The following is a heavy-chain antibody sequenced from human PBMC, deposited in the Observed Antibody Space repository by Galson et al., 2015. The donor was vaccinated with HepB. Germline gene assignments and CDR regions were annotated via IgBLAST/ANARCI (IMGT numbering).Heavy chain of an antibody. D-gene: IGHD3-3*01. CDR1: GFTFSSYA. CDR3: ARADTIHQIFDY. Sequence: SLRLSCAASGFTFSSYAMHWVRQAPGKGLEWVALILYDGSKHYYEDSVKGRFTISRDNSKNTLYLQVNSLRADDTAVYSCARADTIHQIFDYWGQGALVTVSS. CDR2: ILYDGSKH. V-gene: IGHV3-30-3*01. J-gene: IGHJ4*02.